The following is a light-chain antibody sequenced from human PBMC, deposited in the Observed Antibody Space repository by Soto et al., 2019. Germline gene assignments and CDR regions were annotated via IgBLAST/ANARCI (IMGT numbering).Light chain of an antibody. Sequence: EIVLTQSPGTLSLSPGERATLSCRASQSVSSSYLAWYQQKPGQAPRLLIYVASSRATGIPDRFSGSGSGTDLTLPISRLEPEDCAVYYCQQYGSSPWTFGPGTKVEIK. CDR3: QQYGSSPWT. J-gene: IGKJ1*01. CDR1: QSVSSSY. V-gene: IGKV3-20*01. CDR2: VAS.